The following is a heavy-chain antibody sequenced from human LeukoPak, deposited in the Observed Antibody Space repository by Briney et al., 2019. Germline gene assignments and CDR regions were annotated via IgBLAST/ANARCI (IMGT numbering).Heavy chain of an antibody. CDR3: AKDLYSVTGDY. D-gene: IGHD6-19*01. V-gene: IGHV3-23*01. CDR2: ISSSGSTT. CDR1: GFTFSTYG. Sequence: GGSLRLSCAASGFTFSTYGMSWVHQAPGKGLEWVSLISSSGSTTHYADSVKGRFTISRDNSKNTLYLQMNSLRAEDTAVYYCAKDLYSVTGDYWGQGTLVTVSS. J-gene: IGHJ4*02.